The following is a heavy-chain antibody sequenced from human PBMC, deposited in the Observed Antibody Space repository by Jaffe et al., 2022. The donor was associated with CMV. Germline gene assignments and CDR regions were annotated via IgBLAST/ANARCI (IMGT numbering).Heavy chain of an antibody. V-gene: IGHV1-46*01. CDR1: GYTFTSYF. Sequence: QVHLVQSGADVKKPGASVRVSCKASGYTFTSYFMHWVRQAPGQGLEWMGIINSSGGSTNYAQKFQGRVTMTRDTSTSTVYMELSSLRSEDTAVYYCARDMVRAVQDYGMDVWGQGTTVIVSS. CDR2: INSSGGST. CDR3: ARDMVRAVQDYGMDV. J-gene: IGHJ6*02. D-gene: IGHD3-10*01.